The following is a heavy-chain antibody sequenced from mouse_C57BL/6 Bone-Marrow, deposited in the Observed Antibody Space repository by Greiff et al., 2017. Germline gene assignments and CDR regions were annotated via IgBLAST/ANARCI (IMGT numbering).Heavy chain of an antibody. CDR1: GFTFSDYG. J-gene: IGHJ4*01. Sequence: EVQRVESGGGLVQPGGSLKLSCAASGFTFSDYGMAWVRQAPRKGPEWVAFISNLAYSIYYADTVTGRFTLSRENAKNTLYLEMSSLRSEDTAIYYCARRHSNQGAMGYEGQGTSATVSS. CDR2: ISNLAYSI. D-gene: IGHD2-5*01. V-gene: IGHV5-15*01. CDR3: ARRHSNQGAMGY.